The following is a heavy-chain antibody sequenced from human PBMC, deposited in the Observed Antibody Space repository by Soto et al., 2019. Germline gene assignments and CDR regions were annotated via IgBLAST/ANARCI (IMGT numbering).Heavy chain of an antibody. CDR2: ISWDGGST. D-gene: IGHD3-10*01. J-gene: IGHJ4*02. CDR1: EFTFDDYT. V-gene: IGHV3-43*01. CDR3: AKDSYYRSGNGFDY. Sequence: DVQLVESGGVVVQPGGSLRLSCAASEFTFDDYTMHWVRQAPGKGLEWVSLISWDGGSTYYADSVKGRFTISRDNSKNSLYLQMNSLRTEDTALYYCAKDSYYRSGNGFDYWGQGTLVTVSS.